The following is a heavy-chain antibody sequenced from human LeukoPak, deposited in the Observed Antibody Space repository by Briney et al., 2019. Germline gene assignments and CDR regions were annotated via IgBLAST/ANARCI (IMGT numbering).Heavy chain of an antibody. CDR1: GGSISSYY. J-gene: IGHJ4*02. Sequence: SETLSLTCTVSGGSISSYYWSWIRQPPGKGLEWIGYIYYSGSTNYNPSLKSRVTISVDTSKNQFSLKLSSVTAADTAVYYCASFDAGVREYYGSGSYYSHWGQGTLVTVSS. CDR3: ASFDAGVREYYGSGSYYSH. D-gene: IGHD3-10*01. V-gene: IGHV4-59*08. CDR2: IYYSGST.